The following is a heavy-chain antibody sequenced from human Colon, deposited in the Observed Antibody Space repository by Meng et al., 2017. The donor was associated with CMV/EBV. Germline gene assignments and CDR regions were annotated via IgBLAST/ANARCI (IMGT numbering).Heavy chain of an antibody. CDR1: GYTFTANH. J-gene: IGHJ4*02. D-gene: IGHD6-13*01. V-gene: IGHV1-2*02. CDR3: VRESWYFNF. Sequence: AQLVQFGPEVKKPGDSVKFSCKTSGYTFTANHLHWVRQAPGQGLEWMGWIYPQDGGTYFAQKFQDRVTLTRDTSITTAYMELSGLTSDDTAIYYCVRESWYFNFWGEGTLVTVSS. CDR2: IYPQDGGT.